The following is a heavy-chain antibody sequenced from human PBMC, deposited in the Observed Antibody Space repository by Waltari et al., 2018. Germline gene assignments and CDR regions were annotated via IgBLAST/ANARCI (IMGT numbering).Heavy chain of an antibody. J-gene: IGHJ5*02. D-gene: IGHD7-27*01. CDR2: ISHSGVP. Sequence: QVQLHQWGAVLLKPSETLSLPCAVSVGHFISYSWGWIRQPPGKGLDWIGEISHSGVPHYNPSLRSRVTMSVDTIKKRFSLKLTSVTAADTAVYFCARTWGNSPPLGWLDPWGQGTRVTISS. CDR1: VGHFISYS. V-gene: IGHV4-34*01. CDR3: ARTWGNSPPLGWLDP.